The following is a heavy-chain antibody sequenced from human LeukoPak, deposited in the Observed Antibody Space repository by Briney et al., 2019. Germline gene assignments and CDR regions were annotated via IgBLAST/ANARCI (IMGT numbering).Heavy chain of an antibody. Sequence: SQTLSLTCAISGDSVSSNSAAWNWIRQSPSRGLEWLGRTYYRSKWYNDYAVSVKSRITINPDTSKNQFSLQLNSVTPEDTAVYYCAREVNGYIAARLQYYYYYYMDVWGKGTTVTVSS. CDR2: TYYRSKWYN. CDR3: AREVNGYIAARLQYYYYYYMDV. CDR1: GDSVSSNSAA. J-gene: IGHJ6*03. V-gene: IGHV6-1*01. D-gene: IGHD6-6*01.